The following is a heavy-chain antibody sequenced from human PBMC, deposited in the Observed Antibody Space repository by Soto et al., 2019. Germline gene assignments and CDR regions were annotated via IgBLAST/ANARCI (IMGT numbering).Heavy chain of an antibody. CDR3: ARVDYYGAGTYLFDY. D-gene: IGHD3-10*01. Sequence: SETLSLTCTVSGASMGRYYWSWIRQSPGKGLEWIGYITDTETTNYSPSLRSRVTISLEASKTQFSLTLSSVTAADTAVYYCARVDYYGAGTYLFDYWGSGTLVTVSS. CDR1: GASMGRYY. CDR2: ITDTETT. J-gene: IGHJ4*02. V-gene: IGHV4-59*01.